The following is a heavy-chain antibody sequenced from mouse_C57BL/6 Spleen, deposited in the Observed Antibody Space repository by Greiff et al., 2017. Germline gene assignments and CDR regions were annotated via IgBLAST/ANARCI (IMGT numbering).Heavy chain of an antibody. D-gene: IGHD1-1*01. Sequence: VQLQQSGAELVKPGASVKLSCTASGFNIKDYYMHWVKQRTEQGLEWIGRIDPEDGETKYDPKFQGKATITADTSSTTAYLQLSSLTSEDTAVYYCARLTTVVGYWGQGTTLTVSS. V-gene: IGHV14-2*01. CDR2: IDPEDGET. CDR3: ARLTTVVGY. J-gene: IGHJ2*01. CDR1: GFNIKDYY.